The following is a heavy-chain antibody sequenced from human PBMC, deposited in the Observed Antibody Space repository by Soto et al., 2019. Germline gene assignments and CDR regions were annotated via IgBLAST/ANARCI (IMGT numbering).Heavy chain of an antibody. V-gene: IGHV3-30*18. D-gene: IGHD6-19*01. Sequence: QVQLVESGGGVVQPGRSLRLSCAASGFTFSSYGMHWVRQAPGKGLEWVAVISYDGSNKYYADSGKGRFTISRDNSKNTLYLQMNSLRAEDTAVYYCAKGPLGGWYGWYFDLWGRGTLVTVSS. CDR3: AKGPLGGWYGWYFDL. CDR2: ISYDGSNK. J-gene: IGHJ2*01. CDR1: GFTFSSYG.